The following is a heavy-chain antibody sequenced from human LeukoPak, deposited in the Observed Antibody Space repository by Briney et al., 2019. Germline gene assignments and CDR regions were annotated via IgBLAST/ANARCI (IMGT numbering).Heavy chain of an antibody. J-gene: IGHJ3*02. CDR3: ARYGNGEWKGNNAFDI. CDR1: GFTFNNFG. CDR2: IGYDESKK. V-gene: IGHV3-30*19. Sequence: GGSLRLSCEASGFTFNNFGMHWVRQAPGKGLEWVAFIGYDESKKYYAESVKGRFTISRDDSKNTLYLQMSALKTEDTAVYYCARYGNGEWKGNNAFDIWATGQWSPSLQ. D-gene: IGHD3-10*01.